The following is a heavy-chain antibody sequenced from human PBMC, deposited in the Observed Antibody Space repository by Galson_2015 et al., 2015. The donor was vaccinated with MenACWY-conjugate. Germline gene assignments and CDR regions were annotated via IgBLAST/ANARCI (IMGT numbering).Heavy chain of an antibody. D-gene: IGHD3-10*01. CDR3: AKGFGSYRFSLDC. CDR1: GFSFSNYA. J-gene: IGHJ4*02. Sequence: SLRLSCAASGFSFSNYAMSWVRQAPGKGLAWVSTIINSGGDSDYADSVKGRFTISRDNSKNTLHLQMNNLRSEDTALYYCAKGFGSYRFSLDCWGQGTLVAVSS. CDR2: IINSGGDS. V-gene: IGHV3-23*01.